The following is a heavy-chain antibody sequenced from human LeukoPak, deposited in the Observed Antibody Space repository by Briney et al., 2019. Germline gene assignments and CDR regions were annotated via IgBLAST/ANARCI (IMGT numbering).Heavy chain of an antibody. CDR2: IYYSGNT. CDR3: ARRVTYYYDSSGYDFDY. Sequence: SETLSLTCTVSGGSISSSSYYWGWIRRPPGKGLEWIGSIYYSGNTYYNPSLKSRVTISVDTSKNQFSLKLSSVTAADTAVYYCARRVTYYYDSSGYDFDYWGQGTLVTVSS. J-gene: IGHJ4*02. CDR1: GGSISSSSYY. D-gene: IGHD3-22*01. V-gene: IGHV4-39*01.